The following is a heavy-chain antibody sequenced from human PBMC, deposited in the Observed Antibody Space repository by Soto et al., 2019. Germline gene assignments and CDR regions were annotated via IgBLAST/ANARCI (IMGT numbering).Heavy chain of an antibody. D-gene: IGHD3-3*01. CDR2: IYYSGST. J-gene: IGHJ4*02. CDR3: ATNYDFWSGYPSDY. CDR1: GGSISSSSYY. Sequence: QLQLQESGPGLVKPSETLSLTCTVSGGSISSSSYYWGWIRQPPGKGLEWIGSIYYSGSTYYNPSLKSRVTISVDTSKNQFSLKLSSVTAADTAVYYCATNYDFWSGYPSDYWGQGTLVTVSS. V-gene: IGHV4-39*01.